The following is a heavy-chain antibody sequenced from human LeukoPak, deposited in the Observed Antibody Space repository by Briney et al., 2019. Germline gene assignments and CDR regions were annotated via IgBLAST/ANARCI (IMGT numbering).Heavy chain of an antibody. Sequence: HIGRSLRLSCAASGFTFSSYWMSWVRQAPGKGLEWVANIKQDGSEKYYVDSVKGRFTISRDNAKNSLYLQMNSLRAEDTAVYYCARERRVPAAMWSYWGQGTLVTVSS. D-gene: IGHD2-2*01. J-gene: IGHJ4*02. CDR1: GFTFSSYW. CDR3: ARERRVPAAMWSY. V-gene: IGHV3-7*03. CDR2: IKQDGSEK.